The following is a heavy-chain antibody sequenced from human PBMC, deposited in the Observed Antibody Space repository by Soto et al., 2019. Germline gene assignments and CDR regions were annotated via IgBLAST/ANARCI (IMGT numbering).Heavy chain of an antibody. CDR1: GFTFSSYS. Sequence: GGSLRLSCAASGFTFSSYSMNWVRQAPGKGLEWVSSISSSSSYIYYADSVKGRFTISRDNAKNSLYLQMNSLRAEDTAVYYCARELSEYSGYDDRGSDFDYWGQGTLVTVSS. CDR2: ISSSSSYI. CDR3: ARELSEYSGYDDRGSDFDY. D-gene: IGHD5-12*01. J-gene: IGHJ4*02. V-gene: IGHV3-21*01.